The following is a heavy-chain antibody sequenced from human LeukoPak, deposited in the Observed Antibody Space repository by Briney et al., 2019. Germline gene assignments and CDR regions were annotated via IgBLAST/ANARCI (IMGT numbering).Heavy chain of an antibody. CDR1: GFTFSSYA. Sequence: GGSLRLSCAASGFTFSSYAMSWVRQAPGKGLEWVSAISGSGGSTYYADSVKGRFTISRDNSKNTLYLQMNSLRAEGTAVYYCAKDFPTYCSSTSCYSIDYWGQGTLVTVSS. J-gene: IGHJ4*02. V-gene: IGHV3-23*01. D-gene: IGHD2-2*01. CDR2: ISGSGGST. CDR3: AKDFPTYCSSTSCYSIDY.